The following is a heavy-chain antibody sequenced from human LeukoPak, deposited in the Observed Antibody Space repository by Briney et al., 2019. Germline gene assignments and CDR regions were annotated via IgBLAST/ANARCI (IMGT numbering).Heavy chain of an antibody. CDR1: GDYW. V-gene: IGHV3-74*01. CDR3: VSFYETY. CDR2: INSDGSWT. Sequence: GGSLRLSCAASGDYWMHWVRQAPGKGLVWVSHINSDGSWTSYADSVKGRFTISKDNAKNTVYLQMNSLRAEDTAVYYCVSFYETYWGRGTLVTVSS. D-gene: IGHD2/OR15-2a*01. J-gene: IGHJ4*02.